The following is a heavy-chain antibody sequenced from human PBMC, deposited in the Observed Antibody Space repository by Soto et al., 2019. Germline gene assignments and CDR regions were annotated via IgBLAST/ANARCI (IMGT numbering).Heavy chain of an antibody. D-gene: IGHD3-22*01. CDR3: ARALRPTYYYDSSGYYFDY. CDR2: INHSGST. Sequence: SETLSLTCAVYGGSFSGYYWSWIRQPPGKGLEWIGEINHSGSTNYNPSLKSRVTISVDTSKNQFSLKLSSVTAADTAVYYCARALRPTYYYDSSGYYFDYWGPGTLVTVSS. CDR1: GGSFSGYY. V-gene: IGHV4-34*01. J-gene: IGHJ4*02.